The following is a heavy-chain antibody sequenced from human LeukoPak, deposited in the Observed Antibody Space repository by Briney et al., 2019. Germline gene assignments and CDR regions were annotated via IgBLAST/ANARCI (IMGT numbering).Heavy chain of an antibody. V-gene: IGHV5-51*01. CDR2: IYPGDSDT. CDR3: ARQSAYCGGDCQGWFDP. CDR1: GYTFFTYW. J-gene: IGHJ5*02. D-gene: IGHD2-21*02. Sequence: GESLMISCKGSGYTFFTYWIGWVRQMPGKGLEWMGIIYPGDSDTRYSPSFQGQVTISADKSISTAYLQWSSLKASDTAMYYCARQSAYCGGDCQGWFDPWGQGTLVTVSS.